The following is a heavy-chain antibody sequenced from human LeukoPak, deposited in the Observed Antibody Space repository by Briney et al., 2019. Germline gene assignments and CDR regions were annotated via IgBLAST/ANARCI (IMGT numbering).Heavy chain of an antibody. V-gene: IGHV3-30*04. CDR1: GFTFSSYA. J-gene: IGHJ3*02. CDR2: ISYDSYNK. Sequence: GGSLRLSCAASGFTFSSYAMSWVRQAPGKGLEWVAVISYDSYNKYYTDSVKGRFTISRDNSKDTLYLQMNSLRPEDTALYFCARDNWKYVGSPGDAFDIWGQGTMVTVSS. D-gene: IGHD1-20*01. CDR3: ARDNWKYVGSPGDAFDI.